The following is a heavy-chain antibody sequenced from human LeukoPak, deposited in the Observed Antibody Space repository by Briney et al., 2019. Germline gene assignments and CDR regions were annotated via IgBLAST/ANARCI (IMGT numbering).Heavy chain of an antibody. V-gene: IGHV4-38-2*02. CDR1: GYSISSGYY. Sequence: PSETLSLTCTVSGYSISSGYYWGWIRPPPGKGREWIGWIYHSGSTYYNPSLKSRVTISVVTSKNQFSLKLSSVAAADTAVYYCARAGFWVIAAAVAQAFDYWGQGTLVTVSS. D-gene: IGHD6-13*01. J-gene: IGHJ4*02. CDR3: ARAGFWVIAAAVAQAFDY. CDR2: IYHSGST.